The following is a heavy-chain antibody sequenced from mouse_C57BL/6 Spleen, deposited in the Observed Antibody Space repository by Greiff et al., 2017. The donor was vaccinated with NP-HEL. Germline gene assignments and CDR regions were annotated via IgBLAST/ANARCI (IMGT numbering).Heavy chain of an antibody. D-gene: IGHD2-10*01. CDR1: GYTFTDYY. J-gene: IGHJ4*01. CDR3: ATYYEGGYYYAMDY. Sequence: EVQLQQSGPELVKPGASVKISCKASGYTFTDYYMNWVKQSHGKSLEWIGDINPNNGGTSYNQKFKGKATLTVDKSSSTAYMELRSLTSEDSAVYYCATYYEGGYYYAMDYRGQGTLVTVSS. CDR2: INPNNGGT. V-gene: IGHV1-26*01.